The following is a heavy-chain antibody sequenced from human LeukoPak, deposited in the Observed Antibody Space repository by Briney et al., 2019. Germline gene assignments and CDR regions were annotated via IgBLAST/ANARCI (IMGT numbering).Heavy chain of an antibody. J-gene: IGHJ6*02. CDR1: GFTFGDYA. CDR2: IRSKAYGGTT. CDR3: TRAYSGYDPGDV. Sequence: RSLRLSCTASGFTFGDYAMSWFRQAPGNGLEWGGFIRSKAYGGTTEYAASVKGRFTISRDDSKSIAYLPMNSLKTEDTAVYYCTRAYSGYDPGDVWGQGTTVTVSS. V-gene: IGHV3-49*03. D-gene: IGHD5-12*01.